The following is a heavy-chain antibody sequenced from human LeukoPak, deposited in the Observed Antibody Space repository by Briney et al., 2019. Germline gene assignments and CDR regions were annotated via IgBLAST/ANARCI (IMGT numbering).Heavy chain of an antibody. Sequence: SETLSLTCTVSGVSITHYWGWIRQPPGKGLEWIGSFYYSGNTYYNSSLESRATISVDTSKNHFSLKMSSVTAADTAVYYCARSSGTGTFSYWGQGTLVTVSS. V-gene: IGHV4-39*02. J-gene: IGHJ4*02. D-gene: IGHD6-25*01. CDR3: ARSSGTGTFSY. CDR2: FYYSGNT. CDR1: GVSITHY.